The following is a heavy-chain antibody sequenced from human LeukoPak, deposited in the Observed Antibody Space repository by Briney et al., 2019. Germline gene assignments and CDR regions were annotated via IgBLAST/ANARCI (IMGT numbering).Heavy chain of an antibody. J-gene: IGHJ4*02. CDR3: ARDGGLYYGSGTFVGV. Sequence: ASVKVSCKGSGYTFSSHGVSWVRQAPGQGLEWMGWISAYNGDTKYAQKFQGRVTMSTDTSTSTAYMELRSLRSDDTAVYYCARDGGLYYGSGTFVGVWGQGTLVTVSS. CDR2: ISAYNGDT. D-gene: IGHD3-10*01. CDR1: GYTFSSHG. V-gene: IGHV1-18*01.